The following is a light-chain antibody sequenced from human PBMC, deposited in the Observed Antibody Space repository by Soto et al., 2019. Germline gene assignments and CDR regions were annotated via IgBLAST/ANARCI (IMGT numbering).Light chain of an antibody. CDR1: SSNIGSNT. CDR3: AAWDDSLNGVV. Sequence: QSVLTQPPSASGSPGQRVTISCSGSSSNIGSNTVNWYQQLPGTAPKLLIYSNNQRPSWVPDRFSGSKYGTSASLAISGLQSEEEADYYCAAWDDSLNGVVFGGGTKLTVL. J-gene: IGLJ2*01. CDR2: SNN. V-gene: IGLV1-44*01.